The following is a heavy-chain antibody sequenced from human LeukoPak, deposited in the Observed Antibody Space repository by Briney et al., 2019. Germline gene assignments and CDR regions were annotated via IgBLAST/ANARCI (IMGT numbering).Heavy chain of an antibody. CDR1: GGSISSGSYY. J-gene: IGHJ3*02. CDR3: AREAPLFGWELLGAFDI. V-gene: IGHV4-61*02. Sequence: NSSETLSLTCTVSGGSISSGSYYWSWIRQPAGKGLEWIGRIYTSGSTNYNPSLKSRVTISVDTSKNQFSLKLSSVTAADTAVYYCAREAPLFGWELLGAFDIWGQGTMVTVSS. D-gene: IGHD1-26*01. CDR2: IYTSGST.